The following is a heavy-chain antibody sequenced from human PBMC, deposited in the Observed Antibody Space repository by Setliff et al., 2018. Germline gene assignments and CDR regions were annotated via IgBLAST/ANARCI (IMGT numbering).Heavy chain of an antibody. CDR1: GGSISSSSYY. J-gene: IGHJ4*02. D-gene: IGHD2-21*02. Sequence: PSETLSLTCTVSGGSISSSSYYWGWIRQPPGKELEYIGSVYHSGSTYYNPSLKSRVTISVDTSKNQFSLKLSSVTAADTAVYYCARDLGHGGDSDYWGQGILVTVSS. CDR2: VYHSGST. CDR3: ARDLGHGGDSDY. V-gene: IGHV4-39*07.